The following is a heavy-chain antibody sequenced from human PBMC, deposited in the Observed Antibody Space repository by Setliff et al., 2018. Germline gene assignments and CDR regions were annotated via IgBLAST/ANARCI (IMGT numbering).Heavy chain of an antibody. J-gene: IGHJ4*02. Sequence: SETLSLTCTVSGGSVNSGYDNWNWLRQPAGKGLEWIGHINRRGSTNFSPSLKSRVTISLDTSKTQFSLNLTSVTAADTAVYYCASDHYGSGTYDYWGQGTLVTVSS. V-gene: IGHV4-61*10. D-gene: IGHD3-10*01. CDR3: ASDHYGSGTYDY. CDR2: INRRGST. CDR1: GGSVNSGYDN.